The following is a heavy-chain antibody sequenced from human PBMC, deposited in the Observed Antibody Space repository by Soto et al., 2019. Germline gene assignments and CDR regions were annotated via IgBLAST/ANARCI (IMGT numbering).Heavy chain of an antibody. CDR2: INGGSGDT. CDR3: ARRRPGTVSNSEYYFAY. V-gene: IGHV1-3*01. D-gene: IGHD1-1*01. Sequence: QVQLVQSGAEVKKPGASVKVSCKASGYTFSDYAIHWERQAPGQSLEWMGWINGGSGDTKYSQKIQGRVTITRDTSASTAYMELSSLRSEDTAVYYCARRRPGTVSNSEYYFAYWGQGTLVTVSS. CDR1: GYTFSDYA. J-gene: IGHJ4*02.